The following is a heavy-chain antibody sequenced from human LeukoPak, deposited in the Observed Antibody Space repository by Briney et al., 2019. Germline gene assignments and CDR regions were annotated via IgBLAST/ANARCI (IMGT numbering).Heavy chain of an antibody. CDR3: AQWLVAFDY. Sequence: ASGKVSCKTSEYTVADYYMHWERQSPGHGLEWMGGINPNIGGTHHAQKFQGRVTMTRHTSISTPYMELNRQRTDDTAVYYCAQWLVAFDYWGQGTLVTVSS. V-gene: IGHV1-2*02. CDR1: EYTVADYY. CDR2: INPNIGGT. J-gene: IGHJ4*02. D-gene: IGHD6-19*01.